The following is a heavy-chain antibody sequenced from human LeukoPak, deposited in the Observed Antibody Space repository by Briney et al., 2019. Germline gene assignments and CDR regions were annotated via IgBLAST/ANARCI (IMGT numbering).Heavy chain of an antibody. V-gene: IGHV1-18*01. CDR3: ARVWEDGDADY. D-gene: IGHD4-17*01. CDR2: ISAYNGNT. J-gene: IGHJ4*02. CDR1: GYAFTSYG. Sequence: ASMKVSCKASGYAFTSYGISWVRQAPGQGLEWMGWISAYNGNTNYAQKLQGRVTMTTDTSTSTAYMELRSLRSDDTAVYYCARVWEDGDADYWGQGTLVTVSS.